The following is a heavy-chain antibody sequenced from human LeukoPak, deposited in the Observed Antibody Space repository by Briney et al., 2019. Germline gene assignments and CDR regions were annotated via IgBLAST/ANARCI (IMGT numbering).Heavy chain of an antibody. V-gene: IGHV3-30*02. D-gene: IGHD3-10*01. Sequence: GGSLRLSCAASGFTFSSYGMHWVRQAPGKGLEWVAFIRYDGSNKYYADSVKGRFTISRDNSKNTLYLQMNSLRAEDTAVYYCAKVRKGTTDYFDYWGQGTLVTVSS. J-gene: IGHJ4*02. CDR3: AKVRKGTTDYFDY. CDR1: GFTFSSYG. CDR2: IRYDGSNK.